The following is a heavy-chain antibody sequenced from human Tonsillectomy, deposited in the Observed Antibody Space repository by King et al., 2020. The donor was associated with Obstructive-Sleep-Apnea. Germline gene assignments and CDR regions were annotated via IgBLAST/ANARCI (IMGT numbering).Heavy chain of an antibody. Sequence: QLQESGPGLVKPSETLSLTCTVSVGSISSFYWNWIWQPPGKGLEWICYIFYMGCTNYYPSLKRRVTISVNTSKNQFSLKLTSVTAADTAVYYCARRKFYYDSSGPPGDYWGQGTLVTVSS. CDR1: VGSISSFY. V-gene: IGHV4-59*01. CDR3: ARRKFYYDSSGPPGDY. D-gene: IGHD3-22*01. CDR2: IFYMGCT. J-gene: IGHJ4*02.